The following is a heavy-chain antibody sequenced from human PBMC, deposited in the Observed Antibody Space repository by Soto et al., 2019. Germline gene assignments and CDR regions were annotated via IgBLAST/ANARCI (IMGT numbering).Heavy chain of an antibody. CDR2: INWNSGFI. CDR3: AKVTGYGAFSRVAGFDY. D-gene: IGHD4-17*01. CDR1: GFTFNDYA. Sequence: EVHLVESGGGLVQPGRSLRLSCAAAGFTFNDYAMHWVRQAPGKGLEWVSGINWNSGFIVYADSVKGRFTIARDNAKNSLYLQTNSLRPEDTALYFCAKVTGYGAFSRVAGFDYWGLETLVTVSS. J-gene: IGHJ4*02. V-gene: IGHV3-9*01.